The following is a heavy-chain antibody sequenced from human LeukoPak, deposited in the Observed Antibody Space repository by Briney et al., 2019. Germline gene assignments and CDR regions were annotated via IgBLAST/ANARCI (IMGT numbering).Heavy chain of an antibody. J-gene: IGHJ4*02. CDR3: ARDHYDSSYPDY. D-gene: IGHD3-22*01. V-gene: IGHV4-59*12. Sequence: SETLSLTCAVYGGSFSGYYWSWIRQPPGKGLEWIGYIYYSGSTNYNPSLKSRVTISVDTSKNQFSLKLSSVTAADTAVYYCARDHYDSSYPDYWGQGTLVTVSS. CDR1: GGSFSGYY. CDR2: IYYSGST.